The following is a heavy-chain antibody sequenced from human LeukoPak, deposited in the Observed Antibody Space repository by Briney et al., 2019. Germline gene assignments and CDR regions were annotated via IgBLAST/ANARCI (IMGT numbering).Heavy chain of an antibody. Sequence: QTGGSLRLSCTASGFTFGDYAMSWFRQAPGKGLEWVGFIRSKAYGGTTEYAASVKGRFTISRDDSKSIAYLQMNSLKTEDTAVYYCTREVGLWPNYAFDIWGQGTMVTVSS. D-gene: IGHD5-18*01. J-gene: IGHJ3*02. V-gene: IGHV3-49*03. CDR1: GFTFGDYA. CDR2: IRSKAYGGTT. CDR3: TREVGLWPNYAFDI.